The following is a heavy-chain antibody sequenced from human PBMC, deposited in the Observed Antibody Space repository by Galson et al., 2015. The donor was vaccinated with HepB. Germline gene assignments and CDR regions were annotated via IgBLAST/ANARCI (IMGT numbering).Heavy chain of an antibody. D-gene: IGHD3-22*01. CDR2: ISSSSSTI. J-gene: IGHJ4*02. Sequence: SLRLSCAASGFTFSSYSMNWVRQAPGKGLEWVSYISSSSSTIYYADSVKGRFTISRDNAKNSLYLQMNSLRDEDTAVYYCAREPYYYDSSGYFDYWGQGTLVTVSS. CDR3: AREPYYYDSSGYFDY. V-gene: IGHV3-48*02. CDR1: GFTFSSYS.